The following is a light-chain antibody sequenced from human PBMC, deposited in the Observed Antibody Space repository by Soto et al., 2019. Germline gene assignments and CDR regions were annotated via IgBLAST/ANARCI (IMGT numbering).Light chain of an antibody. CDR2: KAS. J-gene: IGKJ4*01. V-gene: IGKV1-5*03. Sequence: DIPMTQSPSALSASVGDRVTITCRASQSVSTWLAWYQQKPGTAPNLLIYKASSLEGGVPSRFSGSGSGTEFNITISSLQPDDFATYYCQQYNTYPLTFGGGTTVEI. CDR1: QSVSTW. CDR3: QQYNTYPLT.